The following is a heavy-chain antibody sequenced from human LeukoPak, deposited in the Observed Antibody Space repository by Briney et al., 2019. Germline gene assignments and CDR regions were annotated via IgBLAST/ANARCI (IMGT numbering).Heavy chain of an antibody. Sequence: GGSLRLSCAASGFTFRSYAMSWVRQAPGKGLEWVLAISGSGTSTYYADSVKGRFTVSRDNSKNTLYLQMNSLRAEDTAVYYCEGTYYYDSSDDYWGQGTLVTVSS. D-gene: IGHD3-22*01. V-gene: IGHV3-23*01. J-gene: IGHJ4*02. CDR2: ISGSGTST. CDR1: GFTFRSYA. CDR3: EGTYYYDSSDDY.